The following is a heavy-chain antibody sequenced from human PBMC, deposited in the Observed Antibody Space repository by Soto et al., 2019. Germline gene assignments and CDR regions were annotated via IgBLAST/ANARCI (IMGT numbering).Heavy chain of an antibody. CDR1: YR. CDR2: IYPGDSAT. Sequence: YRNSGVRQKNGKGLEWMGIIYPGDSATRYSPSFRGQVTISADKSISAAYLQWSSLKASDTAMYYCARQERAPVLFYYGMGVWAQGTKV. J-gene: IGHJ6*01. CDR3: ARQERAPVLFYYGMGV. V-gene: IGHV5-51*01. D-gene: IGHD1-26*01.